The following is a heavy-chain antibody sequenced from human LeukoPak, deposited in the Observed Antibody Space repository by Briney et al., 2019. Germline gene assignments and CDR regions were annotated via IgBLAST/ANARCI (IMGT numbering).Heavy chain of an antibody. V-gene: IGHV4-59*08. Sequence: SETLSLTCTVSGGSISSYYWSWIRQPPGKGLEWIGYIYYSGSTNYNPSFKSRVTISVDTSKNQFSLKLSSVTAADTAVYYCARHVDGNNWFDPWGQGTLVTVSS. D-gene: IGHD3-9*01. CDR1: GGSISSYY. J-gene: IGHJ5*02. CDR3: ARHVDGNNWFDP. CDR2: IYYSGST.